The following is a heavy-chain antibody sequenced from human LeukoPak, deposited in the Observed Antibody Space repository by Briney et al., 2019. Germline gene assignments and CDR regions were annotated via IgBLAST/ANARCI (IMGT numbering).Heavy chain of an antibody. CDR2: INEGGSEK. J-gene: IGHJ6*03. V-gene: IGHV3-7*01. CDR1: EFSFETYW. Sequence: PGGSLRLSCVALEFSFETYWMSWVRQAPGKGPEWVANINEGGSEKHYVGSVRGRFTISRDNGDDSLHLQINSLRPEDMAVYYCTRGETMDVWGKGTTVTVSS. D-gene: IGHD5-24*01. CDR3: TRGETMDV.